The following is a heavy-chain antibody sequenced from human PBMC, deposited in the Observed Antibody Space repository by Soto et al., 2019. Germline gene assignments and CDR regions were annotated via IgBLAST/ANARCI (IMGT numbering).Heavy chain of an antibody. V-gene: IGHV4-38-2*02. CDR2: IYHSGST. Sequence: PSETLSLTCAVSGYSISSGYYWGWIRQPPGKGLEWIGSIYHSGSTYYNPSLKSRVTISIDTSKNQFSLKLNTVTAADTAVYYCARDDIVATPFDYWGQGTLVTVSS. J-gene: IGHJ4*02. CDR3: ARDDIVATPFDY. CDR1: GYSISSGYY. D-gene: IGHD5-12*01.